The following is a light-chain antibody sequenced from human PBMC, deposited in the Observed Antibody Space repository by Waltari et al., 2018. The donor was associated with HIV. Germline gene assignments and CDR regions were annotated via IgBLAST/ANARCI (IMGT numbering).Light chain of an antibody. CDR1: QSVSSSY. V-gene: IGKV3-20*01. CDR2: GAS. Sequence: EDVLTQSPGTLSLSPGDRATLSCRASQSVSSSYLAWYQQKPGQAPRLLIYGASTRATGIPDRFSGSGSGTDFTLTISRLEPEDFAVYYCHQYGSSPRTFGPGTKVDIK. J-gene: IGKJ3*01. CDR3: HQYGSSPRT.